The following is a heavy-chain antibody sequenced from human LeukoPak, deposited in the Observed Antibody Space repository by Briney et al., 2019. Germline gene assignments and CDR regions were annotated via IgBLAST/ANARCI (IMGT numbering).Heavy chain of an antibody. CDR1: GYTFTDYG. Sequence: ASVKVSCKASGYTFTDYGFSWVRQAPGQGLEWMGWISAYNGDTNFAQKFQGRVTMTRDTSFSTAYMELSRLRSDDTAVYYCARDIGGYLDNWGQGTLVTVSS. CDR2: ISAYNGDT. J-gene: IGHJ4*02. CDR3: ARDIGGYLDN. D-gene: IGHD4-23*01. V-gene: IGHV1-18*01.